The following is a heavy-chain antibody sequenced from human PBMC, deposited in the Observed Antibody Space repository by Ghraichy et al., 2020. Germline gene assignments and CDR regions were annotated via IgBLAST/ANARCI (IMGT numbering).Heavy chain of an antibody. CDR3: ATENPRIEFNFDY. J-gene: IGHJ4*02. V-gene: IGHV3-48*01. D-gene: IGHD3-10*01. CDR1: GLTLSKYS. CDR2: ISISSTI. Sequence: LSLTCGASGLTLSKYSMNWVRQAPGKGLEWVSYISISSTISYADSVKGRFTISRDNAKNSLYLQMTSLRAEDTAVYYCATENPRIEFNFDYWGQGTQVSVSS.